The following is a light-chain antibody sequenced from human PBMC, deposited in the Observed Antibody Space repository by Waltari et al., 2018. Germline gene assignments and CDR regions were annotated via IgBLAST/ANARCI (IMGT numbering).Light chain of an antibody. CDR1: SGDVGAHNY. CDR3: NSYTRSTNVV. V-gene: IGLV2-14*03. J-gene: IGLJ2*01. CDR2: DVS. Sequence: QSVLTQSASVSGSPGQSITISCTGTSGDVGAHNYVSWYQQHPGKAPQLIIYDVSKRPSGVSSRISASRSGTTASLPISGLQAEDEAHYYCNSYTRSTNVVFGGGTKLTVL.